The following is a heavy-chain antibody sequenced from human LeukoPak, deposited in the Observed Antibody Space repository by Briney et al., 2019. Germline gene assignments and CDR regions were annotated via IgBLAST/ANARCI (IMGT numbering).Heavy chain of an antibody. CDR3: ARPGYSSGYHLMDV. Sequence: KPSETLSLTCAVYGGSFGGYYWSWIRQPPGKGLEWIGEINHSGSTNYNPSLKSRVTISVDTSKNQFSLKLSSVTAADTAVYYCARPGYSSGYHLMDVWGQGTTVTVSS. D-gene: IGHD6-19*01. V-gene: IGHV4-34*01. CDR2: INHSGST. J-gene: IGHJ6*02. CDR1: GGSFGGYY.